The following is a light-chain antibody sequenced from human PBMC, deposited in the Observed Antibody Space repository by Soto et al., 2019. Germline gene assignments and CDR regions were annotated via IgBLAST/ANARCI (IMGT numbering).Light chain of an antibody. CDR3: QQYGSSPPWT. V-gene: IGKV3-20*01. CDR2: GAS. CDR1: ESISSSY. Sequence: EIGLTQYPGTLSLSPGERATLSCRATESISSSYLAWYQQTPGQAPRLLIYGASSRATGIPDRFSGSGSGTDFPLTISRLEPEDFAVYYCQQYGSSPPWTFGQGTKVDIK. J-gene: IGKJ1*01.